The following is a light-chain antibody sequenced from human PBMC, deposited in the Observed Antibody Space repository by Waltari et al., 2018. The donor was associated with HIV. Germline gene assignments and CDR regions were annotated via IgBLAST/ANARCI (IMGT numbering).Light chain of an antibody. CDR1: ALAKQH. Sequence: SYELTQPPSVSVSPGQTARITCSADALAKQHTYWYQQKPGQAPVVVIYKDTQRRSGIPERFSGSSSGKIVTLTISGVQAEDEAVYYCQSADNTGTAVVFGGGTKLTVL. CDR3: QSADNTGTAVV. J-gene: IGLJ2*01. V-gene: IGLV3-25*03. CDR2: KDT.